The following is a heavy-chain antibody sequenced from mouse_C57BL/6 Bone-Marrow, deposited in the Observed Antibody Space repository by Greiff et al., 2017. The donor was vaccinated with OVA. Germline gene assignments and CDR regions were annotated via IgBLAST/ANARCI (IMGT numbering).Heavy chain of an antibody. D-gene: IGHD3-1*01. CDR3: AREGTPGAWVAY. J-gene: IGHJ3*01. CDR2: ISDGGSYT. V-gene: IGHV5-4*01. CDR1: GFTFSSYA. Sequence: EVMLVESGGGLVKPGGSLKLSCAASGFTFSSYAMSWVRQTPEKRLEWVATISDGGSYTYYPDNVKGRFTISRNNAKNNLYLQKSHLKSEDTAMYYCAREGTPGAWVAYWGQGTLVTVSA.